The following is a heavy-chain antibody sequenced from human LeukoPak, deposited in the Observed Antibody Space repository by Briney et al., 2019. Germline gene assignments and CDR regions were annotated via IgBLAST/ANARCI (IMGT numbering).Heavy chain of an antibody. CDR1: GFTFGAYE. CDR2: ITNNGSTI. CDR3: ARDQWLAYYYHGMDV. Sequence: PGGSLRLSCAASGFTFGAYEMNWVRQAPGKGLEWVSYITNNGSTIYYADSVKGRFTISRDKAENSLYLQMNSLRAEDTAIYYCARDQWLAYYYHGMDVWGQGTTVTVSS. V-gene: IGHV3-48*03. J-gene: IGHJ6*02. D-gene: IGHD6-19*01.